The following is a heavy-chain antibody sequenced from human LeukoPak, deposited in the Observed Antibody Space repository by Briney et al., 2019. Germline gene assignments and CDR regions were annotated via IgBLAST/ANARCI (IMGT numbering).Heavy chain of an antibody. CDR3: ARSRGITRMVWFDP. D-gene: IGHD2-2*01. J-gene: IGHJ5*02. CDR1: GGSFSDFY. Sequence: SETLSLTCAVYGGSFSDFYWSWIRQPPGKGLEWIGEINHSGSTNHNPSLKSRVTISVDTSKNQFSLKLSSVTAADTAVYYCARSRGITRMVWFDPWGQGTLVTVSS. V-gene: IGHV4-34*01. CDR2: INHSGST.